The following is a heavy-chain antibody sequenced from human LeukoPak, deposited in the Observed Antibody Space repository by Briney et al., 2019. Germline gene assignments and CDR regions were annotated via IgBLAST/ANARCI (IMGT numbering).Heavy chain of an antibody. Sequence: GGSLRLSCAASGFTFSSYAMSWVRQAPGKGLEWVSAISGSGGSTYYADSVKGRFTISRDNSKNTLYLQMNSLRAEDTAVYYCAKGRDYDFWSGYHRINPPPFDYWGQGTLVTVSS. D-gene: IGHD3-3*01. V-gene: IGHV3-23*01. CDR3: AKGRDYDFWSGYHRINPPPFDY. J-gene: IGHJ4*02. CDR1: GFTFSSYA. CDR2: ISGSGGST.